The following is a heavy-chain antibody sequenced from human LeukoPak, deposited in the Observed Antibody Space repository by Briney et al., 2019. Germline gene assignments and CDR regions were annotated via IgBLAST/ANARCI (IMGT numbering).Heavy chain of an antibody. CDR3: ARDREPSYYYDSSGYSFDY. J-gene: IGHJ4*02. D-gene: IGHD3-22*01. CDR1: GGSISSYY. CDR2: IYTSGST. Sequence: SGTLSLTCTVSGGSISSYYWSWIRQPAGKGLEWIGRIYTSGSTNYNPSLKSRVTMSVDTSKNQFSLKLSSVTAADTAVYYCARDREPSYYYDSSGYSFDYWGQGTLVTVSS. V-gene: IGHV4-4*07.